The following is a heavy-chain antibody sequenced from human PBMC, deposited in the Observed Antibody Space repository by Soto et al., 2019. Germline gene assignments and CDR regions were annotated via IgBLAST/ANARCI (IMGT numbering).Heavy chain of an antibody. CDR3: ARQGLPDY. Sequence: ASETLSLTCTVSGGSISSYYWSWIRQPPGKGLEWIGYIYYSGSTNYNPSLKSRVTISVDTSKNQFSLKLSSVTAADTAVYYCARQGLPDYWGQGTLVTVSS. D-gene: IGHD4-17*01. CDR2: IYYSGST. CDR1: GGSISSYY. V-gene: IGHV4-59*08. J-gene: IGHJ4*02.